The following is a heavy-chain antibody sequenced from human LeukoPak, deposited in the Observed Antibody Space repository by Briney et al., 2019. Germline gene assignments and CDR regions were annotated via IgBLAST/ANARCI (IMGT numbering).Heavy chain of an antibody. V-gene: IGHV1-18*04. J-gene: IGHJ3*02. Sequence: ASVKVSCKASGYTFTGYYMHWVRQAPGQGLEWMGWISAYNGNTNYAQKLQGRVTMTTDTSTSTAYMELRSLRSDDTAVYYCARDPEWLLHAFDIWGQGTMVTVSS. CDR2: ISAYNGNT. CDR3: ARDPEWLLHAFDI. CDR1: GYTFTGYY. D-gene: IGHD3-3*01.